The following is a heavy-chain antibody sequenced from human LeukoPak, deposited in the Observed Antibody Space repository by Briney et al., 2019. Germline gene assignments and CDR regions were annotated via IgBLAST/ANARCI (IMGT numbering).Heavy chain of an antibody. CDR2: IYTSGST. D-gene: IGHD2-2*01. CDR1: GGSISSYY. Sequence: SATLSLTCTVSGGSISSYYWSWIRQPAGKGLEWIGRIYTSGSTNYNPSLKSRVTISVDTSKNQFSLKLSSVTAADTAVYYCARGSYCSSTRCYDYWGQGTLVTVSS. CDR3: ARGSYCSSTRCYDY. J-gene: IGHJ4*02. V-gene: IGHV4-4*07.